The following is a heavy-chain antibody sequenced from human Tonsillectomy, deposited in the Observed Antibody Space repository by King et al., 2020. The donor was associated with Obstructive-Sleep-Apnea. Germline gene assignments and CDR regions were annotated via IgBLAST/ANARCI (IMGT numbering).Heavy chain of an antibody. CDR3: ARGSYCSRTSCYESYYYYGMDV. Sequence: LQLQESGPGLVKPSETLSLTCTVSGGSISSYYWSWIRQPPGKGLEWIGYIYYSGSTNYNPSLKSRVTISVDTSKNQFSLKLSSVTAADTAVYYCARGSYCSRTSCYESYYYYGMDVWGQGTTVTVSS. J-gene: IGHJ6*02. CDR1: GGSISSYY. D-gene: IGHD2-2*01. V-gene: IGHV4-59*01. CDR2: IYYSGST.